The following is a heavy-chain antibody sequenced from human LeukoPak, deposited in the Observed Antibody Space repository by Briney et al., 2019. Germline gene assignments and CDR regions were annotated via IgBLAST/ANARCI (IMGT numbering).Heavy chain of an antibody. CDR1: GFTFSSYA. J-gene: IGHJ4*02. CDR3: AKDLFDIVVVVAATSYFDY. D-gene: IGHD2-15*01. CDR2: ISGSGGST. Sequence: PGGSLRLSCAASGFTFSSYAMSWVRQAPGKGLEWVSAISGSGGSTYYADSVKGRFTISRDNSKNTLYLQMNSLRAEDTAVYYCAKDLFDIVVVVAATSYFDYWGQGTLVTVSS. V-gene: IGHV3-23*01.